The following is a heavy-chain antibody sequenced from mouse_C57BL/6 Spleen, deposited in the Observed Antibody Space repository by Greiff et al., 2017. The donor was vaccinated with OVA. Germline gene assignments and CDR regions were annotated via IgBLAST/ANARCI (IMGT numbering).Heavy chain of an antibody. CDR1: GFTFSDYG. D-gene: IGHD3-2*02. J-gene: IGHJ3*01. V-gene: IGHV5-17*01. CDR2: ISSGSSTI. Sequence: DVHLVESGGGLVKPGGSLRLSCAASGFTFSDYGMHWVRQAPEKGLEWVAYISSGSSTISYADTVKGRFTISRDNAKNTLCLQMTSLRSEDTAMYYGARPGSGYVGLAYWGQGTLVTVSA. CDR3: ARPGSGYVGLAY.